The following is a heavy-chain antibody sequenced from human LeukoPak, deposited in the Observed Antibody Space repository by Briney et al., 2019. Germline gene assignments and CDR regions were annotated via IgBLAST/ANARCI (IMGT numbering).Heavy chain of an antibody. J-gene: IGHJ6*03. V-gene: IGHV4-4*07. CDR3: ASGKSDEYYYYYYMDV. Sequence: SETLSLTCTVSGGSISTYYWSWIRQPAGKGLEWIGRIYPSGSANYNPSLKSRVTMSVDTSKNQFSLKLTSLTAADTAVYYCASGKSDEYYYYYYMDVWGKGTTVTVSS. D-gene: IGHD1-26*01. CDR1: GGSISTYY. CDR2: IYPSGSA.